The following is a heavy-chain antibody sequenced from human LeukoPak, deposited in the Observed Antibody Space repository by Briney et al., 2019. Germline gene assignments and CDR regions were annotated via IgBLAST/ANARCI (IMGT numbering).Heavy chain of an antibody. CDR1: GFTFSSYA. D-gene: IGHD3-22*01. Sequence: GGSLRLSCAASGFTFSSYAMSWVRLAPGKGLEWVSAISGSGGSTYYADSVKGRFTISRDNSKNTLYLQMNSLRAEDTAVYYCAKGPGNYYDSSSYLYYFDYWGQGTLVTVSS. J-gene: IGHJ4*02. V-gene: IGHV3-23*01. CDR2: ISGSGGST. CDR3: AKGPGNYYDSSSYLYYFDY.